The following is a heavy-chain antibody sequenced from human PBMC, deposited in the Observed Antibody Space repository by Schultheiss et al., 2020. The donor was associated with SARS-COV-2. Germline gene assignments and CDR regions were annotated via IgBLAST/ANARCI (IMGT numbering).Heavy chain of an antibody. CDR2: IYYSGST. CDR1: GGSVSSGSYY. V-gene: IGHV4-61*01. D-gene: IGHD7-27*01. CDR3: ARPPDSLGAFDI. Sequence: SETLSLTCTVSGGSVSSGSYYWSWIRQPPGKGLEWIGYIYYSGSTNYNPSLKSRVTMSVDTSKNQFSLKLSSVTAADTAVYYCARPPDSLGAFDIWGQGTMVTVSS. J-gene: IGHJ3*02.